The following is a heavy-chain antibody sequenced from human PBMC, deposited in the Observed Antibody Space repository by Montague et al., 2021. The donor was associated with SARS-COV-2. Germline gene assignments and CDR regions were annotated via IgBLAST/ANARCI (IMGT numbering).Heavy chain of an antibody. V-gene: IGHV3-30*03. J-gene: IGHJ4*02. Sequence: SLRLSLSASGFTFSSYALHWVRQAPGKGPEWVAVISYNGRNKQYGDPVKGRSTVSRDNSKNTLYLQLDSLKTDDTAVYYCAREPKPVGYSYGYTFFDEWGQGTLVTVSS. CDR3: AREPKPVGYSYGYTFFDE. CDR2: ISYNGRNK. D-gene: IGHD5-18*01. CDR1: GFTFSSYA.